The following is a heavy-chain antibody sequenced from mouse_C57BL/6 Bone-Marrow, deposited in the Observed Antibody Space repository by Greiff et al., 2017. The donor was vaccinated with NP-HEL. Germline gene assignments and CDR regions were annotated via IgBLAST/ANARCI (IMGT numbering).Heavy chain of an antibody. V-gene: IGHV1-81*01. CDR2: IYPRSGNT. Sequence: VQLVESGAELARPGASVKLSCKASGYTFTSYGISWVKQRTGQGLEWIGEIYPRSGNTYYNEKFKGKATLTADKSSSTAYMELRSLTSEDSAVYFCARWIYYYGSSYVHYYAMDYWGQGTSVTVSS. CDR1: GYTFTSYG. J-gene: IGHJ4*01. D-gene: IGHD1-1*01. CDR3: ARWIYYYGSSYVHYYAMDY.